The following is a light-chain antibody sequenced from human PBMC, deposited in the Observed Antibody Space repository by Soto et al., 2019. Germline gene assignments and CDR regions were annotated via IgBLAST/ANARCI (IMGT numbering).Light chain of an antibody. V-gene: IGKV1-12*01. Sequence: DIQMTQSPSSVSASVGDRVTITCRASQGISNWLAWYQQKPGKAPNLLIYEASGLQRGVPSRFRGSGSGTDFTLTISSLQPEDAATYFCQQANSVPITFGQGTRLEI. CDR1: QGISNW. CDR3: QQANSVPIT. J-gene: IGKJ5*01. CDR2: EAS.